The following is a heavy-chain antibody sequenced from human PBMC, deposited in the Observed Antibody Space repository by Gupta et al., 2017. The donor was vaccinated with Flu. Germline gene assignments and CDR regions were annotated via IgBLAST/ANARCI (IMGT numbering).Heavy chain of an antibody. Sequence: QVQLQESGPGLVKPSQTLSLTCTVSGGSISSGGYYWSWICQHPGKGLEWIGYIYYSGSTYYNPSLKSRVTISVDTSKNQFSLKLSSVTAADTAVYYCARVGCSGGSCYSLSYWGQGTLVTVSS. CDR3: ARVGCSGGSCYSLSY. D-gene: IGHD2-15*01. V-gene: IGHV4-31*03. J-gene: IGHJ4*02. CDR2: IYYSGST. CDR1: GGSISSGGYY.